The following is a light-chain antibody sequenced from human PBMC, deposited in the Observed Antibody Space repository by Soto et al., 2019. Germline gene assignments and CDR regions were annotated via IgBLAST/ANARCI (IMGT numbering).Light chain of an antibody. V-gene: IGKV1D-12*01. Sequence: DIQMTQSPSSVSASVGDRVTITCRASQGVYNWLAWYQQKPGKAPTLLIYSASSLQSGVPSRFSGSGSGTDFTLAISSLQPGDFATYYFQQANSFPITFGGGTTVKIK. CDR3: QQANSFPIT. J-gene: IGKJ4*01. CDR1: QGVYNW. CDR2: SAS.